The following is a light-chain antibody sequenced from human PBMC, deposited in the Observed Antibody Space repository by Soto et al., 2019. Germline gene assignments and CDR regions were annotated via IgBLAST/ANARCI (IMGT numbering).Light chain of an antibody. J-gene: IGKJ3*01. V-gene: IGKV1-5*01. CDR2: DAS. Sequence: DIEMPQSHSTLSASVGARVTITCRASQSVNTWLAWYQQKPGKAPVLLIYDASSLKSGVPSRFSGSGSGTEFTLTITSLQPDDFAIYYCQHYHGYPFTFGPGTKVAI. CDR1: QSVNTW. CDR3: QHYHGYPFT.